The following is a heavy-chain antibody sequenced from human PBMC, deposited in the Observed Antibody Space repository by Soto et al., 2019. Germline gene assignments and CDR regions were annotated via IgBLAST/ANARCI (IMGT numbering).Heavy chain of an antibody. CDR1: GYTFTGYY. CDR3: ARERPLSGVSAPGFDP. Sequence: QVQLVQSGAEVKKPGASVKVSCKASGYTFTGYYMHWVRQAPGQGLEWMGWINPNSGGTNYAQKFQGRVTMTRDTSISTAYMELSRLRFDDTAVYYCARERPLSGVSAPGFDPWGQGTLVTVSS. D-gene: IGHD2-15*01. CDR2: INPNSGGT. J-gene: IGHJ5*02. V-gene: IGHV1-2*02.